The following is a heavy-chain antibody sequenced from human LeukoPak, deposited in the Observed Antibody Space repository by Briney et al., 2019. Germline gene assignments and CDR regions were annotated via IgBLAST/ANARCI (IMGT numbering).Heavy chain of an antibody. V-gene: IGHV1-18*01. D-gene: IGHD2-2*01. CDR3: ASHRLGYCSSTSCPNYYYYYGMDV. CDR1: GYTFTSYG. Sequence: ASVKVSCKASGYTFTSYGISWVRQAPGQGLEWMGWISAYNGNTNYAQKLQGRVTMTTDTSTSTAYMELRSLRSDDTAVYYCASHRLGYCSSTSCPNYYYYYGMDVWGQGTTVTVSS. CDR2: ISAYNGNT. J-gene: IGHJ6*02.